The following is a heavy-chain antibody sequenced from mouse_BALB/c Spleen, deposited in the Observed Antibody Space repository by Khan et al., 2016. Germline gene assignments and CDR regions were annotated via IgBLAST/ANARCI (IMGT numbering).Heavy chain of an antibody. CDR3: AEDYYGRNWFAC. Sequence: QIQLVQSGPELKKPGETVKISCKASGYTFTNYGMNWVKQAPGKGLKWMGWINTNTGEPTYAEEFKGRFAFSLETSASTAYLQINNLKNEDTATYFCAEDYYGRNWFACWGQGTLVTVSA. CDR1: GYTFTNYG. J-gene: IGHJ3*01. D-gene: IGHD1-1*01. CDR2: INTNTGEP. V-gene: IGHV9-3*02.